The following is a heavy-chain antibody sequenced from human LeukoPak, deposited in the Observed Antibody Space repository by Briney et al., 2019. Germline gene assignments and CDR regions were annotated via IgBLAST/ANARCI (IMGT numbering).Heavy chain of an antibody. V-gene: IGHV4-59*01. Sequence: PSETLSLTCTVSGDSISSYYWSWIRQPPGKGLEWIGYIYYSGSTNYNPSLKSRVTISVDTSKNQFSLKLSSVTAADTAVYYCARGPRLVTIDYWGQGTLVTVSS. CDR1: GDSISSYY. D-gene: IGHD3-9*01. J-gene: IGHJ4*02. CDR3: ARGPRLVTIDY. CDR2: IYYSGST.